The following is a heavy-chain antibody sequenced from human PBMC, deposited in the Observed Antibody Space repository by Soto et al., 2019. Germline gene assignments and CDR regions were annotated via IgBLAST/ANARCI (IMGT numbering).Heavy chain of an antibody. D-gene: IGHD3-10*01. J-gene: IGHJ4*02. Sequence: QVHLVESGGGVVQPGRSLRLSCAASGFTFSSYAMHWVRQAPGKGLEWVAVISYDETNKYYADSVKGRFTISRDNAKNTLYLQMNRLRPEDTAVYYCARDRLWFGEAEYWGQGTLVTVSS. CDR1: GFTFSSYA. V-gene: IGHV3-30-3*01. CDR3: ARDRLWFGEAEY. CDR2: ISYDETNK.